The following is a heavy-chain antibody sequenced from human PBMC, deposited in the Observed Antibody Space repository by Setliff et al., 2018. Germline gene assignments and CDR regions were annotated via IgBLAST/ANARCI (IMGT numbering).Heavy chain of an antibody. CDR2: ISGSGGST. CDR1: GYTSSSYA. J-gene: IGHJ4*02. Sequence: PGGSLRLSCAASGYTSSSYAMTWVRQAPGKGLEWVSAISGSGGSTYYADSVKGRFTISRDNSKNTLYLQMNSLRAEDTAVYYCAKGRALVDYWGQGTLVTVSS. V-gene: IGHV3-23*01. CDR3: AKGRALVDY.